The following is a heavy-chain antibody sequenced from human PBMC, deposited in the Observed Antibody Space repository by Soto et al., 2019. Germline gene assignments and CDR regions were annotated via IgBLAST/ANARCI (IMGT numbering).Heavy chain of an antibody. V-gene: IGHV3-15*01. CDR2: IKSKTDGGTT. CDR1: GGSVSSGSYY. D-gene: IGHD5-18*01. Sequence: VQLQESGPGLVKPSETLSLTCTVSGGSVSSGSYYWSWIRQPPGKGLEWIGRIKSKTDGGTTDYAAPVKGRFTISRDDSKNTLYLQMNSLKTEDTAVYYCTTDQDLNGYSYGRDAFDIWGQGTMVTVSS. CDR3: TTDQDLNGYSYGRDAFDI. J-gene: IGHJ3*02.